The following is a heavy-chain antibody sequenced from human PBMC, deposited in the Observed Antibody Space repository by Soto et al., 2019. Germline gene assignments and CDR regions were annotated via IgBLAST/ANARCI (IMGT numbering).Heavy chain of an antibody. V-gene: IGHV3-30*18. D-gene: IGHD3-3*01. CDR3: AKGGRAFPIFGVNVPHYYGMDV. CDR1: GFTFSSYG. Sequence: PGGSLRLSCAASGFTFSSYGMHWVRQAPGKGLEWVAVISYDGRNKYYADSVRGRVTISRDNSKNTLYLQMNSLRAEDTAEYYCAKGGRAFPIFGVNVPHYYGMDVWGQGTTVTVSS. CDR2: ISYDGRNK. J-gene: IGHJ6*02.